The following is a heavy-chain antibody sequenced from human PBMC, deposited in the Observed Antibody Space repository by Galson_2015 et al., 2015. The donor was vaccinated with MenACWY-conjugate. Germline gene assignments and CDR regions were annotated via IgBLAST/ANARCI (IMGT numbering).Heavy chain of an antibody. D-gene: IGHD4-23*01. CDR3: ARGGN. J-gene: IGHJ4*01. CDR1: GFRFSSHW. V-gene: IGHV3-7*03. Sequence: SLRLSCAASGFRFSSHWMRWVRQAPGKGPECVASINEDGSDKSYMDSVKGRFTISRDNAQNSLSLQMNSLSAEDTAVYYCARGGNWGHGSLVTVSS. CDR2: INEDGSDK.